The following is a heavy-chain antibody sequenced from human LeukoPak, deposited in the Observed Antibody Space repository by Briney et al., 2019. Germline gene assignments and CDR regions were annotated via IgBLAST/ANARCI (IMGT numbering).Heavy chain of an antibody. Sequence: GGSLRLSCAASGFTFDDYAMHWVRQAPGKGLEWVSLISWDGGSTYYADSVKGRFTISRDNSKNSLYLQMNSLRAEDTALYYCAKDMGGGYDFWSGKNGFDYWGQGTLVTVSS. V-gene: IGHV3-43D*03. CDR3: AKDMGGGYDFWSGKNGFDY. J-gene: IGHJ4*02. CDR2: ISWDGGST. CDR1: GFTFDDYA. D-gene: IGHD3-3*01.